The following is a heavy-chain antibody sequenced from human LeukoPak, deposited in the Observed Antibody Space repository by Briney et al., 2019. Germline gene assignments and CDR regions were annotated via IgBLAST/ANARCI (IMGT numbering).Heavy chain of an antibody. D-gene: IGHD1-26*01. CDR1: GFTVSSSY. J-gene: IGHJ4*02. CDR2: IYSGGTT. CDR3: GKRLGDGTDPFQY. Sequence: PGGSLRLSCAASGFTVSSSYMTWVRQAPGKGLKWVSVIYSGGTTYYADSVKGRFTISRDNSQNTLYLQMSSLRAEDTAVYYCGKRLGDGTDPFQYWGQGTLVTVSS. V-gene: IGHV3-66*04.